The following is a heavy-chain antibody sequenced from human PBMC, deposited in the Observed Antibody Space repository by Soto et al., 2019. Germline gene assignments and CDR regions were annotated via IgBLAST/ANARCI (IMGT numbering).Heavy chain of an antibody. CDR1: GFMFANYW. D-gene: IGHD4-17*01. V-gene: IGHV3-7*03. CDR3: SRVRATDYEIDY. CDR2: IHRDGSEK. J-gene: IGHJ4*02. Sequence: EVELVESGGGLVQPGGSLRLSCAASGFMFANYWMTWVRHAPGKGLEWVANIHRDGSEKYYVDSVKGRFTISRDNADNSQFLHINSLRADDTAIYYCSRVRATDYEIDYWGQGALVTVSS.